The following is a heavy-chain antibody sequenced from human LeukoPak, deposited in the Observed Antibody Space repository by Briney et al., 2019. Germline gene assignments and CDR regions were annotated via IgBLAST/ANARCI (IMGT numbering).Heavy chain of an antibody. CDR2: ISWNSGSI. V-gene: IGHV3-9*03. CDR1: GFIFDDYA. Sequence: PGRSLRLSCAASGFIFDDYAMHWVRQAPGKGLECVSGISWNSGSIGYADSVKGRFTISRDNAKNSLYLQMNSLRAEDMALYYCAKGFGYCTNGVCYGDAFDIWGQGTMVTVSS. J-gene: IGHJ3*02. CDR3: AKGFGYCTNGVCYGDAFDI. D-gene: IGHD2-8*01.